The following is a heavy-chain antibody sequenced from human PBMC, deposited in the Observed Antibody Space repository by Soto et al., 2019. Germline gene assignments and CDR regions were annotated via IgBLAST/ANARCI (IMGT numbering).Heavy chain of an antibody. CDR3: GRGGGYYGVDV. J-gene: IGHJ6*02. CDR2: INPGGGST. CDR1: GYTFTSYH. Sequence: QVQLVQSGAEVKKPGASVKISCKASGYTFTSYHIHWVRQAPGQGLEWMGIINPGGGSTTYAQKLQGRVTMTRDTSTSTGYMELSSLRSEDTAVYCCGRGGGYYGVDVWGQGTTVTVSS. V-gene: IGHV1-46*01. D-gene: IGHD3-16*01.